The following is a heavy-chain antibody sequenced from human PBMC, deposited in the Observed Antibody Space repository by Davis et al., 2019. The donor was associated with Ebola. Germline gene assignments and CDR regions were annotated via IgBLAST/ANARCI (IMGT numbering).Heavy chain of an antibody. J-gene: IGHJ3*02. CDR3: ARQIKQSGYYGHDAFDI. V-gene: IGHV5-51*01. CDR1: GYTFTNYW. CDR2: IYPDDSDT. D-gene: IGHD3-22*01. Sequence: GESLKISCKASGYTFTNYWIGWFRQIPGKGLEWMGIIYPDDSDTRYSPSFQGQVTISVDKSISTDYLQWSLKASDTAMYYCARQIKQSGYYGHDAFDIWGQGTMVTVSS.